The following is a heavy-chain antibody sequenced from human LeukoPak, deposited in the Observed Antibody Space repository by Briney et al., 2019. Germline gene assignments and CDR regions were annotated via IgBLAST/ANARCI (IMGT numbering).Heavy chain of an antibody. V-gene: IGHV4-39*07. J-gene: IGHJ4*02. CDR1: GGSISSSSYY. CDR2: IYYSGST. D-gene: IGHD3-22*01. Sequence: SETLSLTWTVSGGSISSSSYYWGWIRQPPGKGLEWIGGIYYSGSTYYNPSLKSRVTISVDTSKNQFSLKLSSVTAADTAVYYCARAPITMIGYFYYFDYWGQGTLVTVSS. CDR3: ARAPITMIGYFYYFDY.